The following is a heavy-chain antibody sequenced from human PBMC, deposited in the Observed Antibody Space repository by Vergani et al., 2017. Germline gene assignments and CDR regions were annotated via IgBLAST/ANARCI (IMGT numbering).Heavy chain of an antibody. D-gene: IGHD7-27*01. V-gene: IGHV3-48*04. CDR1: GFTFSSYS. CDR2: ISSSSSTI. Sequence: EVQLVESGGGLVQPGGSLRLSCAASGFTFSSYSMNWVRQAPGKGLEWVSYISSSSSTIYYADSVKGRFTISRDNAKNSLYLQMNSLRAEDTAVDYCARDGDLYYFDYWGQGTLVTVSS. CDR3: ARDGDLYYFDY. J-gene: IGHJ4*02.